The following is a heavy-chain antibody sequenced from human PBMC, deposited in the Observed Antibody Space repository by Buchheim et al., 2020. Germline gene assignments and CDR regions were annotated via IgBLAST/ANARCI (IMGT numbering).Heavy chain of an antibody. CDR2: IYYSGST. D-gene: IGHD2-21*02. Sequence: QVQLQESGPGLVKPSETLSLTCTVSGGSISSYYWSWIRQPPGKGLEWTGYIYYSGSTNYNPSLKSRVTISVDTSKNQFSLRLSSVTAADTAVYYCARQNCGGDCHADYWGQGTL. V-gene: IGHV4-59*08. CDR1: GGSISSYY. J-gene: IGHJ4*02. CDR3: ARQNCGGDCHADY.